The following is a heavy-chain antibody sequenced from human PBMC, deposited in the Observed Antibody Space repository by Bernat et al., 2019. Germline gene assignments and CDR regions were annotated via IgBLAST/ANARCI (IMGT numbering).Heavy chain of an antibody. D-gene: IGHD5/OR15-5a*01. CDR3: ARGSVEYGMDV. CDR1: GGSFSGYY. V-gene: IGHV4-34*01. CDR2: INHSGST. J-gene: IGHJ6*02. Sequence: QVQLQQWGAGLLKPSETLSLTCAVYGGSFSGYYWSWIRQPPGKGLEWIGEINHSGSTNYNPSLKSRVTISVDTSKNQFSLKLSSVTAADTAVYYCARGSVEYGMDVWGQGTMVTVSS.